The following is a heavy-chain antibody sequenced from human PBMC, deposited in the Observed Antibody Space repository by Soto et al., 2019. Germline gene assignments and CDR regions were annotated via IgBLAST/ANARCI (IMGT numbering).Heavy chain of an antibody. J-gene: IGHJ6*02. CDR2: ISGSGGNT. V-gene: IGHV3-23*01. CDR3: ANLPGDDSSSWCYYYYYYGMDV. CDR1: GFTFSSYA. Sequence: GGSLRLSCAASGFTFSSYAMSWVRQAPGKGLEWVSAISGSGGNTYYADSVKGRFPVSRDNSKNTLYLQMNSLRAEDRAVYYCANLPGDDSSSWCYYYYYYGMDVWGQGTTVTVSS. D-gene: IGHD6-13*01.